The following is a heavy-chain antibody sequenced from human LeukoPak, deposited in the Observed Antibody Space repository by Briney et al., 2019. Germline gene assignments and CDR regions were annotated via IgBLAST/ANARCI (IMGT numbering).Heavy chain of an antibody. J-gene: IGHJ4*02. Sequence: ASVKVSCKASGYTFTGYYMHWVRQAPGQGLEWMGWINPNSGGTNYAQKLQGRVTMTTDTSTSTAYMELRSLRSDDTAVYYCARTHYYGSGSYPGGDYFDYWGQGTLVTVSS. CDR3: ARTHYYGSGSYPGGDYFDY. CDR2: INPNSGGT. V-gene: IGHV1-2*02. D-gene: IGHD3-10*01. CDR1: GYTFTGYY.